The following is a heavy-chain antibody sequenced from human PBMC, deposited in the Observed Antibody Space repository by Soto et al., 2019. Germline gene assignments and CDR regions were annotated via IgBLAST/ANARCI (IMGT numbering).Heavy chain of an antibody. CDR3: ARDDIPGRAVAIYGMDV. D-gene: IGHD6-19*01. CDR2: IWYDGSNK. J-gene: IGHJ6*02. V-gene: IGHV3-33*01. Sequence: QVQLVESGGGVVQPGRSLRLSYAASGFTFSNYGMHWVRQAPGKGLEWVAVIWYDGSNKYYADSVKGRFTISRDNSKNTLYLQMNSLRAEDTAVYYCARDDIPGRAVAIYGMDVWGQGTTVTVSS. CDR1: GFTFSNYG.